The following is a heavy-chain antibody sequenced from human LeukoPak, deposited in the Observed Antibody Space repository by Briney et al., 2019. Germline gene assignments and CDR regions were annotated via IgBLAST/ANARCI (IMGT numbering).Heavy chain of an antibody. D-gene: IGHD3-10*01. Sequence: PGGSLRLSCAASGFTFSSYAMSWVRQAPGKGLEWVSAISGSGGSTYYADSVKGRFTISRDNSKNTLYLQMNSLRAEDTAVYYCANGRTYYYGSGSYYPYYFDYWGQGTLVTVSS. CDR1: GFTFSSYA. CDR2: ISGSGGST. V-gene: IGHV3-23*01. J-gene: IGHJ4*02. CDR3: ANGRTYYYGSGSYYPYYFDY.